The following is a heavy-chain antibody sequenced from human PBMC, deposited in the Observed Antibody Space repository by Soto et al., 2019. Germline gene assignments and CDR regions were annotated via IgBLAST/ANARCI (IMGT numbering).Heavy chain of an antibody. CDR2: ISSSGSTI. J-gene: IGHJ3*02. Sequence: QVQLVESGGGLVKPGGSLRLSCAASGFTFSDYYMSWIRQAPGKGLEWVSYISSSGSTIYYADSVKGRFTISRDNAKNSLYLQMNSLRPAETAVYYYARASHWSRPSAFDIWGQGTMVTVSS. CDR1: GFTFSDYY. D-gene: IGHD6-25*01. CDR3: ARASHWSRPSAFDI. V-gene: IGHV3-11*01.